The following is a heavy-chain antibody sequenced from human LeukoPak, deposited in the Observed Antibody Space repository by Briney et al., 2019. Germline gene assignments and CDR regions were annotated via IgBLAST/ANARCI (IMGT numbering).Heavy chain of an antibody. Sequence: ASVKVSCKASGYTFTSYYMHWVRQAPGQGLEWMGIINPSSGSTSYAQKFQGRVTMTRDMSTSTVYMELSSLRSEDTAVYYCAVLDSVGFIDYWGQGTLVTVSS. V-gene: IGHV1-46*01. CDR1: GYTFTSYY. J-gene: IGHJ4*02. CDR2: INPSSGST. CDR3: AVLDSVGFIDY. D-gene: IGHD3-22*01.